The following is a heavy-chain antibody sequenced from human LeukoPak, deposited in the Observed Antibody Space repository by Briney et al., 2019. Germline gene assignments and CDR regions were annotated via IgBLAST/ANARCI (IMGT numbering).Heavy chain of an antibody. CDR1: GFTVSSNY. J-gene: IGHJ4*02. V-gene: IGHV3-53*01. Sequence: GGSLRLSCAASGFTVSSNYMTWVRQAPGKGLEWVSVIYSGGSTYYADSVKGRFTISRDNSKNTLHLQMNSLRAEDTAVYYCARDGGQSGYSSSWSLDHWGQGTLVTVSS. D-gene: IGHD6-13*01. CDR3: ARDGGQSGYSSSWSLDH. CDR2: IYSGGST.